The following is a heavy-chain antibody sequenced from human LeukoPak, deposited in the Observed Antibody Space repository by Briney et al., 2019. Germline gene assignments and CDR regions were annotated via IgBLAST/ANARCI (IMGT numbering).Heavy chain of an antibody. Sequence: SETLSLTCPVSGAFSSRFYWSWVRQSPGKGLEWIGNIFFSGHSNYNPSLTGRVTISPDTSKSQFSLKMTSVTAADTALYYCARIDPLGYFDQWGQGTLVTVSS. CDR1: GAFSSRFY. CDR2: IFFSGHS. J-gene: IGHJ4*02. V-gene: IGHV4-59*13. CDR3: ARIDPLGYFDQ.